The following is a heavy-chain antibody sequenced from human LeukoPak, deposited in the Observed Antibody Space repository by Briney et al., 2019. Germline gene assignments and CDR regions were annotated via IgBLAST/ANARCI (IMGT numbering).Heavy chain of an antibody. CDR2: IYYSGST. CDR3: ARGRVSSSSWYSTYYYYFYMDV. Sequence: SETLSLTCTVSGGSISSYYWSWIRQPPGKGLEWIGYIYYSGSTNYNPSLKSRVTISVKTSKNHFSLELSSVTAADTAVYFCARGRVSSSSWYSTYYYYFYMDVWGKGTTVTVSS. CDR1: GGSISSYY. D-gene: IGHD6-13*01. V-gene: IGHV4-59*01. J-gene: IGHJ6*03.